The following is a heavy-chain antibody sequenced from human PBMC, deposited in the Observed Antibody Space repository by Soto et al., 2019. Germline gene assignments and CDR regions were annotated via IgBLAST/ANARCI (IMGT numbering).Heavy chain of an antibody. CDR3: ARVNLYCTNGVCYNRRDAFDI. CDR1: GYTFTSYG. J-gene: IGHJ3*02. D-gene: IGHD2-8*01. Sequence: ASVKVSCKASGYTFTSYGISWVRQAPGQGLEWMGWISAYNGNTNYAQKLQGRVTMTTDTSTSTAYMELRSLRSDDTAVYYCARVNLYCTNGVCYNRRDAFDIWGQGTMVAVSS. V-gene: IGHV1-18*01. CDR2: ISAYNGNT.